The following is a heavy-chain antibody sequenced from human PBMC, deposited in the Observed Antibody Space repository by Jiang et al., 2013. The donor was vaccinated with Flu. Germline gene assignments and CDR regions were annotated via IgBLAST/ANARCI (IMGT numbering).Heavy chain of an antibody. J-gene: IGHJ6*02. D-gene: IGHD3-22*01. V-gene: IGHV4-61*01. CDR1: GGSVSSASYY. Sequence: LLKPSETLSLTCSVSGGSVSSASYYWSWIRQPPGKGPEWIGYIYYSGSTNYNPSLKRRVTISVDTSKNQFSLKLSSVTAADTAVYYCARSALTMIAVGGMDVWGQGTTVTVSS. CDR2: IYYSGST. CDR3: ARSALTMIAVGGMDV.